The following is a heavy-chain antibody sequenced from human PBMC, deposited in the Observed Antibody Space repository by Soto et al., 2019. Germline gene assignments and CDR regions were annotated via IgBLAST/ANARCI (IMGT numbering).Heavy chain of an antibody. J-gene: IGHJ4*02. CDR2: INPSGGGT. CDR1: GGTFNNYA. CDR3: TRDRGTSMITKLFDY. V-gene: IGHV1-46*02. Sequence: ASVKVSCKASGGTFNNYAISWVRQAPGQGLEWMGIINPSGGGTSYAQKFQSRVTMTIDSSTSTVYMELSSLIYDDTAVYYCTRDRGTSMITKLFDYWGQGTLVTVSS. D-gene: IGHD3-16*01.